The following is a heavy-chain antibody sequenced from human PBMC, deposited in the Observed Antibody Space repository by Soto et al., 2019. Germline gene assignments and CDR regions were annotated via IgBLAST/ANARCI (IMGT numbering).Heavy chain of an antibody. CDR3: ARIRMYYSSSEAAYYLDY. V-gene: IGHV3-74*01. D-gene: IGHD6-13*01. J-gene: IGHJ4*02. CDR1: GFVFTNFW. CDR2: IDTSGHST. Sequence: GSLRLSCEASGFVFTNFWMHWVRHVPGKGLVWVARIDTSGHSTNYAESVKGRFTISRDNAKNTVSLQMNSLRADDTAVYYCARIRMYYSSSEAAYYLDYWGQGVLVTVSS.